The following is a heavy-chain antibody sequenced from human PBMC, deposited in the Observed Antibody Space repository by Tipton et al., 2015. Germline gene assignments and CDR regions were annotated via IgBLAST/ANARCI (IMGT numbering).Heavy chain of an antibody. CDR2: IRYTGIT. J-gene: IGHJ6*02. D-gene: IGHD5-24*01. CDR1: SDSISKYY. V-gene: IGHV4-59*01. Sequence: LRLSCTVSSDSISKYYWTWIRQPPGKELQWIGYIRYTGITNYNPSLKSRVTISVDTSKNEFSLKLRSVTAADTAVYYCARDLEHGMDVWGQGTTVTVSS. CDR3: ARDLEHGMDV.